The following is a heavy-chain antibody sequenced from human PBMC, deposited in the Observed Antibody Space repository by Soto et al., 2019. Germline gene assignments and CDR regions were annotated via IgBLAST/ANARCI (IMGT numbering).Heavy chain of an antibody. D-gene: IGHD2-2*02. V-gene: IGHV4-39*06. J-gene: IGHJ4*02. CDR1: GGSINNGDYY. CDR2: IYHSGST. CDR3: ARMRSGCSSTSCYTFDY. Sequence: SETLSLTCTVSGGSINNGDYYWSWIRQPPEKGLEWIGYIYHSGSTNYNPSLKSRVTISVDTSKNQFPLKLSSVTAADTAVYYCARMRSGCSSTSCYTFDYWGQGTLVTVSS.